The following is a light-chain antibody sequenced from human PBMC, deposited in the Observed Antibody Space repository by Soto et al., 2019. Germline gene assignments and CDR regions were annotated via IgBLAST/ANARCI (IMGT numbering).Light chain of an antibody. V-gene: IGKV4-1*01. CDR3: QQTYVDLGT. J-gene: IGKJ1*01. Sequence: DVVMTQSPESLTVSLGERATINCRSSQSVFSRSNNKNYLAWYQLKPGQPPKLLIYWASTRESGVPARFSGSGSGRDFTLTISSLQPEDFATYYCQQTYVDLGTFGQGTKVEIK. CDR2: WAS. CDR1: QSVFSRSNNKNY.